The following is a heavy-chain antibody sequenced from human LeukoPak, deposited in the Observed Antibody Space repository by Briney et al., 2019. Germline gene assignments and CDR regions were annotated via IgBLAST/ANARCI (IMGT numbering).Heavy chain of an antibody. CDR3: AKDISNWNSRHFDY. CDR2: ISGNGGNT. CDR1: GFTSDDYA. D-gene: IGHD1-7*01. Sequence: QTGGSLRLSCAASGFTSDDYAMHWVRQVPGKGLEWVSPISGNGGNTYYADSVKGRFTISRDNSKNSLYLQMNSLRTEDTALYYCAKDISNWNSRHFDYWGQGTLVTVSS. J-gene: IGHJ4*02. V-gene: IGHV3-43*02.